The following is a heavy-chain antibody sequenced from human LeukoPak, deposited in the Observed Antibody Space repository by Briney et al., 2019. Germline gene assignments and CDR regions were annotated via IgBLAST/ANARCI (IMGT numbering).Heavy chain of an antibody. Sequence: GGSLRLSCAASGFTLSNSAMSWVRQALGKGLEWVSGFSGPGKTYYADSVKGRFTISRDTSKSTLYLQINSLRAADTAVYYCAKAWWSTSSGGDSFGIWGQGTMVTVSS. CDR3: AKAWWSTSSGGDSFGI. V-gene: IGHV3-23*01. CDR1: GFTLSNSA. D-gene: IGHD6-6*01. CDR2: FSGPGKT. J-gene: IGHJ3*02.